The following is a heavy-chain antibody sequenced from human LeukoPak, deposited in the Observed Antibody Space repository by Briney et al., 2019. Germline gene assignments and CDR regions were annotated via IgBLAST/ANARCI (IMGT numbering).Heavy chain of an antibody. CDR3: ARGRATPSRLFFDYYFMDV. J-gene: IGHJ6*03. Sequence: SETLSLTCAVHGGSLTGYSWAWVRQSPGEGLEWIGEINQVERTTYSPSLESRVSISLEASRNQFFLQLTSVAAADTAMYYCARGRATPSRLFFDYYFMDVWGPGTPVTVS. CDR2: INQVERT. CDR1: GGSLTGYS. D-gene: IGHD2-15*01. V-gene: IGHV4-34*01.